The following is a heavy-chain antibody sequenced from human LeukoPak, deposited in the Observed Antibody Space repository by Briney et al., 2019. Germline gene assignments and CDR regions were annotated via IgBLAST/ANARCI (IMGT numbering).Heavy chain of an antibody. CDR3: AREHIVVAGSFYHYSGMDV. Sequence: GGSLRLSCGASGFTFSSYWMHWVRQAPGKGLVWVSRINSDGSSTSYADSVKGRFTISRDNAKNSLYLQMNSLRAEDTAVYYCAREHIVVAGSFYHYSGMDVWGQGTTVTVSS. D-gene: IGHD6-19*01. V-gene: IGHV3-74*01. J-gene: IGHJ6*02. CDR2: INSDGSST. CDR1: GFTFSSYW.